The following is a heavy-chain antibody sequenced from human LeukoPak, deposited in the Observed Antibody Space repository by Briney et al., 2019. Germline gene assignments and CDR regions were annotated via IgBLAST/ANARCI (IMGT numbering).Heavy chain of an antibody. CDR2: IYSGGST. V-gene: IGHV3-53*01. D-gene: IGHD6-19*01. Sequence: GGSLRLSCAASGFTVSSNYMSWVRQAPGRGLEWVSVIYSGGSTYYADSVKGRFTISRDNSKNTLYLQMNSLRAEDTAVYYCATAVAGTGIIDYWGQGTLVTVSS. CDR3: ATAVAGTGIIDY. J-gene: IGHJ4*02. CDR1: GFTVSSNY.